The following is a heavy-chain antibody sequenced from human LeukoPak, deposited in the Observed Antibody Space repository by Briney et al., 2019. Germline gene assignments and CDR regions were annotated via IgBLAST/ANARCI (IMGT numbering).Heavy chain of an antibody. CDR1: GFTFSSYS. CDR2: IDTSSRYI. CDR3: AKEGYSYGYGTSFDY. J-gene: IGHJ4*02. D-gene: IGHD5-18*01. V-gene: IGHV3-21*01. Sequence: GGSLRLSCAASGFTFSSYSMNWVRQAPGKGLEWVSSIDTSSRYIYYGDSVKGRFTISRDNAKNSLYLQMNSLRAEDTAVYYCAKEGYSYGYGTSFDYWGQGTLVTVSS.